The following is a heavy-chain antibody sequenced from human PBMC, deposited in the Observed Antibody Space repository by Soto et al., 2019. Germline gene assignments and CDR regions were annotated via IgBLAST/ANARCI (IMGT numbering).Heavy chain of an antibody. V-gene: IGHV1-18*01. D-gene: IGHD3-22*01. CDR2: ISAYNGNT. Sequence: QVQLVQSGAEVKKPGASVKVSCKASGYTFTSYGISWVRQAPGQGLEWMGWISAYNGNTNYAQKLQGRVTMTTDTSTSTAYMELRSLRSDDTAVYYCAWADYYDSSGLSFDYWGQGTLVTVSS. CDR3: AWADYYDSSGLSFDY. J-gene: IGHJ4*02. CDR1: GYTFTSYG.